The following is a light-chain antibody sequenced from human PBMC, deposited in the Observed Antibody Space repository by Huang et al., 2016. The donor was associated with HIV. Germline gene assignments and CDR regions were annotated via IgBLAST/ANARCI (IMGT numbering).Light chain of an antibody. J-gene: IGKJ1*01. CDR2: DAS. Sequence: DIVLTQSPATLSLSPGERAPLSCRAGQSVGSYLAWYQQTPGQAPRLLVSDASHRATGIPARFSGSGSGTDFTLTISSLEPEDLAVYYCHQHSSWPGTFGQGTRVEIK. CDR1: QSVGSY. V-gene: IGKV3-11*01. CDR3: HQHSSWPGT.